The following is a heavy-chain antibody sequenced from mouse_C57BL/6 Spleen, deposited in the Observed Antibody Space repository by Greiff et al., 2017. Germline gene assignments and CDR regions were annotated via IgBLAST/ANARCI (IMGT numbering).Heavy chain of an antibody. V-gene: IGHV1-69*01. CDR2: IDPSDSYT. J-gene: IGHJ1*03. Sequence: QVQLQQPGAELVMPGASVKLSCKASGYTFTSYWMHWVKQRPGQGLEWIGEIDPSDSYTNYNQKFKGKSTLTVDKSSSTAYMQLSSLTSEDSAVYYCARGELGGNWYFDVWGTGTTVTVSS. CDR3: ARGELGGNWYFDV. D-gene: IGHD1-1*02. CDR1: GYTFTSYW.